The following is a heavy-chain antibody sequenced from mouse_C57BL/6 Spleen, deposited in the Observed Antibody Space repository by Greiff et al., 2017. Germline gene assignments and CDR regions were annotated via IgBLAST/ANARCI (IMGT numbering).Heavy chain of an antibody. Sequence: QVQLQQPGAELVKPGASVKLSCKASGYTFTSYWMHWVKQRPGRGLEWIGRIDPNSGGTKYNEKFKSKATLTVDKPSSTAYMQLSSLTSEDSAVYYCARGGVSTTVVARYFDVWGTGTTVTVSS. CDR3: ARGGVSTTVVARYFDV. CDR2: IDPNSGGT. D-gene: IGHD1-1*01. CDR1: GYTFTSYW. J-gene: IGHJ1*03. V-gene: IGHV1-72*01.